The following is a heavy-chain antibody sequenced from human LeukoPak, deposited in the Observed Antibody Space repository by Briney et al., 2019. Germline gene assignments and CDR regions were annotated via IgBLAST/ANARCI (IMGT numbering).Heavy chain of an antibody. CDR3: ARDPLGGYYFDY. V-gene: IGHV3-21*01. D-gene: IGHD3-16*01. J-gene: IGHJ4*02. CDR2: ISSSSAYI. CDR1: GFSFSTYK. Sequence: GGSLRPSCSASGFSFSTYKITWVRQAPGKGLEWVSSISSSSAYIYYADAVKGRFTISRDNARNSVYVQMNSLRDDDTAVYYCARDPLGGYYFDYWGRGTLVTVSS.